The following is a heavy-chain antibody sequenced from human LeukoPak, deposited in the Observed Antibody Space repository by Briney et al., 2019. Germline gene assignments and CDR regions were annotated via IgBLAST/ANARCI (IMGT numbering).Heavy chain of an antibody. D-gene: IGHD5-18*01. CDR3: AREYLSGYSYGMDY. V-gene: IGHV3-74*01. CDR2: IDRDGSRI. CDR1: GFTFSSYW. J-gene: IGHJ4*02. Sequence: GGSLRLSCAVSGFTFSSYWMHWVRQAPGKGLVWVSRIDRDGSRINYADSVKGRFTISRDNSKNTLYLQMNSLRAEDTAVYYCAREYLSGYSYGMDYWGQGTLVTVSS.